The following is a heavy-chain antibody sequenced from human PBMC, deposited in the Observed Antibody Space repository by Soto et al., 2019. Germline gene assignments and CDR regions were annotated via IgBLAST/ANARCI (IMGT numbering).Heavy chain of an antibody. Sequence: SETLSLTCTVSGGSISSGGYYWSWIRQHPGKGLEWIGYIYYSGSTYYNPSLKSRVTISVDTSKNQFSLKLSSVTAADTAVYYCARVSRIAARTDAFDIWGQGTMVTVS. CDR2: IYYSGST. CDR1: GGSISSGGYY. J-gene: IGHJ3*02. CDR3: ARVSRIAARTDAFDI. V-gene: IGHV4-31*03. D-gene: IGHD6-13*01.